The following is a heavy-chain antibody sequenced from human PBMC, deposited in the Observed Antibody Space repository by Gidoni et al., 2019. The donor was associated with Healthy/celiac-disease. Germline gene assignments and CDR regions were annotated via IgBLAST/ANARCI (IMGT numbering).Heavy chain of an antibody. CDR1: GGSISSGSYY. CDR3: ARAYCGGDCHYYYGMDV. J-gene: IGHJ6*02. Sequence: QVQLQESGPGLVKPSQTLALTCTVSGGSISSGSYYCSWIRQPAGKGLEWIGRIYTSGSTNYNPSLKSRVTMSVDTSKNQFSLKLSSVTAADTAVYYCARAYCGGDCHYYYGMDVWGQGTTVTVSS. D-gene: IGHD2-21*01. CDR2: IYTSGST. V-gene: IGHV4-61*02.